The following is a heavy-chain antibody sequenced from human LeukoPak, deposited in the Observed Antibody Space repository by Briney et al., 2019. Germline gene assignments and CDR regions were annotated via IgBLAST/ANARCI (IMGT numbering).Heavy chain of an antibody. Sequence: GGSLRLSCAPSGFTFSRHGMHWVRQAPGKGLEWVAIISNDGSRKYYAHSVEGRFTISRDNSKNTLYLQMDSLRAEDTAVYYCARDRARNYFDYWGQGTLVTVSS. D-gene: IGHD6-6*01. J-gene: IGHJ4*02. CDR3: ARDRARNYFDY. V-gene: IGHV3-30*03. CDR1: GFTFSRHG. CDR2: ISNDGSRK.